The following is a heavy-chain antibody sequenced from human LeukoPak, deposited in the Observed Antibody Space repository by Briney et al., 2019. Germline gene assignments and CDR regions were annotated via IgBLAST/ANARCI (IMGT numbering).Heavy chain of an antibody. Sequence: SETLSLTCTVSGYSISSGYYWGWIRQPPGKGLEWIGSIYHSGSTYYNPSLKSRVTISVDTSKNQFSLKLSSVTAADTAVYYCARLYYYDSSGYPNWYFDYWGQGTLVTVSS. J-gene: IGHJ4*02. CDR1: GYSISSGYY. D-gene: IGHD3-22*01. CDR2: IYHSGST. V-gene: IGHV4-38-2*02. CDR3: ARLYYYDSSGYPNWYFDY.